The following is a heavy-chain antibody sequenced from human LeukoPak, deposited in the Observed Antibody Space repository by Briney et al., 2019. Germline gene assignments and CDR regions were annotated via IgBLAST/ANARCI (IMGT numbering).Heavy chain of an antibody. CDR2: IYYSGST. CDR3: ARPGHSYYYMDV. V-gene: IGHV4-39*01. Sequence: SETLSLTCTVSGGSISSSSYYWGWIRQPPGKGLEWIGSIYYSGSTYYNPSLKSRVTISVDTSKSQFSLRLTSVTAADTAVYYCARPGHSYYYMDVWGKGTTVTVSS. D-gene: IGHD1-1*01. J-gene: IGHJ6*03. CDR1: GGSISSSSYY.